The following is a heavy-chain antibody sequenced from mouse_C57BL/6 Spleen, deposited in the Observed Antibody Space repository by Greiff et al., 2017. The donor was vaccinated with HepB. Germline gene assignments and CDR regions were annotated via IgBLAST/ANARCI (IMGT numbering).Heavy chain of an antibody. CDR3: ARRGFHWYFDV. Sequence: DVHLVESEGGLVQPGSSMKLSCTASGFTFSDYYMAWVRQVPEKGLEWVANINYDGSSTYYLDSLKSRFIISRDNAKNILYLQMSSLKSEDTATYYCARRGFHWYFDVWGTGTTVTVSS. CDR2: INYDGSST. V-gene: IGHV5-16*01. J-gene: IGHJ1*03. CDR1: GFTFSDYY.